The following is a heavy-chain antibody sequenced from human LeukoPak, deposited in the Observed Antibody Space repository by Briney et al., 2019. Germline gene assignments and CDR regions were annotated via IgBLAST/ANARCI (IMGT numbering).Heavy chain of an antibody. V-gene: IGHV4-61*02. J-gene: IGHJ6*03. Sequence: SETLSLTCTVSGGSISSGSYYWSWIRQPAGKGLEWSGRIYTSGSTNYNPSLKSRVTISVDTSKNQFSLKLSSVTAADTAVYYCARELQLWSRYYYYYMDVGGKGTTVTVSS. CDR2: IYTSGST. CDR3: ARELQLWSRYYYYYMDV. D-gene: IGHD5-18*01. CDR1: GGSISSGSYY.